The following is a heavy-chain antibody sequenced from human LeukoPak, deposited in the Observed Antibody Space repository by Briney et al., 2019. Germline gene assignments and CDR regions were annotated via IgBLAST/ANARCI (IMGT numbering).Heavy chain of an antibody. CDR3: ARGVAGTWAGHDY. Sequence: PSETLSLTCTVSGGSISSGSYYWSWIRQPAGKGLEWIGRIYTSGSTNYNPSLKSRVTISVDTSKNQFSLKLSSVTAADTAVYYCARGVAGTWAGHDYWGQGTLVTVSS. CDR1: GGSISSGSYY. CDR2: IYTSGST. V-gene: IGHV4-61*02. D-gene: IGHD6-19*01. J-gene: IGHJ4*02.